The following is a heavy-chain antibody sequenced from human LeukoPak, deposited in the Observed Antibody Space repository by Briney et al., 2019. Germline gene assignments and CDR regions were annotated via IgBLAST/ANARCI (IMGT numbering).Heavy chain of an antibody. D-gene: IGHD3-22*01. CDR2: IYSGGST. CDR1: GFTVSSNY. V-gene: IGHV3-53*01. J-gene: IGHJ4*02. CDR3: AKDRVVTRRRSYYFDY. Sequence: PGGSLRLSCAAYGFTVSSNYMSWVRQAPGKGLEWVSVIYSGGSTYYADSVKGRFTISRDNSKNTLYLQMNSLRAEDTAVYYCAKDRVVTRRRSYYFDYWGQGTLVTVSS.